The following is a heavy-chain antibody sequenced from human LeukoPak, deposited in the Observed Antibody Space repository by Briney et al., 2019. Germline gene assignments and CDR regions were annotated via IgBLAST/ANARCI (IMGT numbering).Heavy chain of an antibody. Sequence: ASVKVSCKASGYTFTSYGISWVRQAPGQGLEWMGWISAYNGNTNYAQKLQGRVTMTTDTSTSTAYMELRSLRSDDTAVYYCARDWGMTTALYYYGMDVWGQGTTVTVSS. D-gene: IGHD4-4*01. CDR1: GYTFTSYG. CDR3: ARDWGMTTALYYYGMDV. CDR2: ISAYNGNT. J-gene: IGHJ6*02. V-gene: IGHV1-18*01.